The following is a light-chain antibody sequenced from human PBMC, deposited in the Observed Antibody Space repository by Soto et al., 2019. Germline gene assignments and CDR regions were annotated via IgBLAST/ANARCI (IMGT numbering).Light chain of an antibody. J-gene: IGLJ1*01. Sequence: QSALTQPRSVSGSPGQSVTISCTGTNSDVGGYKYVSWYQQYPGKAPKLMIYDVSKRPSGVPDRFSGSKSVNTASLTISGRKADDEAEYFCCSYAGSYSYVFGTGTKGTVL. V-gene: IGLV2-11*01. CDR3: CSYAGSYSYV. CDR1: NSDVGGYKY. CDR2: DVS.